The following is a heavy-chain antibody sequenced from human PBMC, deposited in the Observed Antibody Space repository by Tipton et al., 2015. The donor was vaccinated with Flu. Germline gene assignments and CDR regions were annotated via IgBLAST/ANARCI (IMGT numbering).Heavy chain of an antibody. J-gene: IGHJ3*01. CDR3: ARVLSYNNNGYGFSV. CDR1: GASIKSYY. Sequence: TLSLTCTVSGASIKSYYWGWIRQPAGKGLEWIGRFYSGGNSKYNPSLRSRVTMSVDTSKNQFSLRLTTVTAADTAVYYCARVLSYNNNGYGFSVWGQGTMVA. V-gene: IGHV4-4*07. CDR2: FYSGGNS. D-gene: IGHD4-11*01.